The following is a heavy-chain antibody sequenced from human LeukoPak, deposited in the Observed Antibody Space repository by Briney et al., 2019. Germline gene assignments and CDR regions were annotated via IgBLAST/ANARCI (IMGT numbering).Heavy chain of an antibody. V-gene: IGHV3-43*02. CDR3: AKEDYSSSWYALDY. CDR1: GLTFDDYA. J-gene: IGHJ4*02. CDR2: ISGDGGSI. D-gene: IGHD6-13*01. Sequence: GGSLRLSCEAPGLTFDDYAIYWVRQVPGKGLEWVSLISGDGGSIYYADSVKGRFTISRDNSKNSLYLQMNSLRTEDTALYYCAKEDYSSSWYALDYWGQGTLVTVSS.